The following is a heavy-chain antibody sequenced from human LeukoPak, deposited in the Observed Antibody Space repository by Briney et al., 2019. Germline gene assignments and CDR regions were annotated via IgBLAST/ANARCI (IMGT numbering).Heavy chain of an antibody. CDR2: IYYSGST. CDR1: GGSISSGGYS. Sequence: PSETLSLTCAVSGGSISSGGYSWSWIRQPPGKGLEWIGYIYYSGSTYYNPSLKSRVTISVDTSKNQFSLKVTSMTAADTAVYYCASSVVVPSAADYWGQGTLVTVSS. V-gene: IGHV4-30-4*07. D-gene: IGHD2-2*01. J-gene: IGHJ4*02. CDR3: ASSVVVPSAADY.